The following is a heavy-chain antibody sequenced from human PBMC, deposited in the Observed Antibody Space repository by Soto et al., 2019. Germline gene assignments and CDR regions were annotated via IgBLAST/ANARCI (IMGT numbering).Heavy chain of an antibody. D-gene: IGHD2-21*01. CDR3: AASCVACGGFNYYGMGV. CDR2: IYYSGTT. Sequence: QVQLQESGPGLVKPSQTLSLTCTVSGGSISSGGYYWYWIRQHPGKGLEWIGYIYYSGTTYYNPSLKSRVTISVDTSKNQFSLELSSGTAADTAVYYCAASCVACGGFNYYGMGVWGQGTTVTVSS. V-gene: IGHV4-31*03. CDR1: GGSISSGGYY. J-gene: IGHJ6*02.